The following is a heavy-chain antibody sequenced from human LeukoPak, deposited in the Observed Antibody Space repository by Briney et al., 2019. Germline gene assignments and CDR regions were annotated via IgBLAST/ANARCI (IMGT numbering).Heavy chain of an antibody. CDR3: ARGAAAGLATYYYYYMDV. CDR2: INWNGGST. D-gene: IGHD6-13*01. CDR1: GFTFDDYG. V-gene: IGHV3-20*04. J-gene: IGHJ6*03. Sequence: GGSLRLSCAASGFTFDDYGMSWVRQAPGKGLEWVSGINWNGGSTGYADSVKGRFTISRDNSKNSLYLQMNSLRTEDTALYYCARGAAAGLATYYYYYMDVWGKGTTVTVSS.